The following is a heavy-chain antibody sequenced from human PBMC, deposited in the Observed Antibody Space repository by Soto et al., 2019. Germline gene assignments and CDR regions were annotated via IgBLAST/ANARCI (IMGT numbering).Heavy chain of an antibody. CDR2: ISGSGGST. V-gene: IGHV3-23*01. D-gene: IGHD6-19*01. CDR3: AKGPSGQWLVDHYFDY. J-gene: IGHJ4*02. Sequence: EVQLLESGGGLVQPGGSLRLSCAASGFTFSSYAMSWVRQAPGKGLEWVSAISGSGGSTYYADSVKGRFTISRDNSKNTLYLQMNRLRAEDTAVYYCAKGPSGQWLVDHYFDYWGQGTLVTVSS. CDR1: GFTFSSYA.